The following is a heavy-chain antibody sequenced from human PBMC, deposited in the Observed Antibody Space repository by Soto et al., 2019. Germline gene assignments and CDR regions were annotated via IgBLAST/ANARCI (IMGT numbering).Heavy chain of an antibody. CDR2: INAGNGNT. CDR1: GYTFSSYG. D-gene: IGHD3-22*01. Sequence: GXSVKVSFKASGYTFSSYGIHWVRQAPGQRLEWTGWINAGNGNTKYSEKFQGRVTITRDTSASTAYLELSSLRSEDTAVYYCARDPNDSSAYYHHYYYGMDVWGQGTTVTVSS. J-gene: IGHJ6*02. CDR3: ARDPNDSSAYYHHYYYGMDV. V-gene: IGHV1-3*01.